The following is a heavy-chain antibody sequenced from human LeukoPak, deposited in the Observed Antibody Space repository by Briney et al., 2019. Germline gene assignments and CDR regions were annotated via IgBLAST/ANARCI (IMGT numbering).Heavy chain of an antibody. J-gene: IGHJ4*02. CDR1: GGSISSSSYY. D-gene: IGHD2-8*01. CDR2: IYYSGST. V-gene: IGHV4-39*01. Sequence: PSETLSLACTVSGGSISSSSYYWGWIRQPPGKGLEWIESIYYSGSTYYNPSLKSRVTISVDTSKNQFSLKLSSVTAADTAVYYCARHQVNGDFDYWGQGTLVTVSS. CDR3: ARHQVNGDFDY.